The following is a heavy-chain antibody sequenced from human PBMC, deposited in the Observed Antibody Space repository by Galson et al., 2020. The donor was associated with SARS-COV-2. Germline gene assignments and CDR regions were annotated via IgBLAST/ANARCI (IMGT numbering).Heavy chain of an antibody. J-gene: IGHJ4*02. CDR3: ARDGAHYYDSSGYYYEGYYFDY. Sequence: ETSETLSLTCTVSGGSISSYYWSWIRQPAGKGLEWIGRIYTSGSTNYNPSLKSRVTMSVDTSKNQFSLKLSSVTAADTAVYYCARDGAHYYDSSGYYYEGYYFDYWGQGTLVTVSS. CDR1: GGSISSYY. CDR2: IYTSGST. V-gene: IGHV4-4*07. D-gene: IGHD3-22*01.